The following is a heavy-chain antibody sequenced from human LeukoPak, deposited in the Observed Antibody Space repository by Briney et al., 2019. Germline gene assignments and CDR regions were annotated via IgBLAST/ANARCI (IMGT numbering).Heavy chain of an antibody. CDR1: GYTFTSYY. J-gene: IGHJ2*01. Sequence: ASVKVSCKASGYTFTSYYMHWVRQAPGQGLEWMGGIIPIFGTANYAQKFQGRVTITADESTSTAYMELSSLRSEDTAVYYCARVYDSSGYYYGAGYFDLWGRGTLVTVSS. CDR2: IIPIFGTA. CDR3: ARVYDSSGYYYGAGYFDL. D-gene: IGHD3-22*01. V-gene: IGHV1-69*13.